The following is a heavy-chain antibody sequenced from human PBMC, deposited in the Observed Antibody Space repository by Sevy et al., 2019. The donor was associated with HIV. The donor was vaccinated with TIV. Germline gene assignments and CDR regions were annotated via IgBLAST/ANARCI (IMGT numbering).Heavy chain of an antibody. V-gene: IGHV3-11*01. CDR2: ISSTSGSDI. D-gene: IGHD2-15*01. J-gene: IGHJ3*02. CDR3: AREAIVSPDAFDI. CDR1: GFIFSDYY. Sequence: GGSLRLSCAASGFIFSDYYMNWIRQAPGKGLEWVSYISSTSGSDIYYADSVKGRFTISRDNAKNSLYLQINSLRAEDTAVYYCAREAIVSPDAFDIWGQGTMVTVSS.